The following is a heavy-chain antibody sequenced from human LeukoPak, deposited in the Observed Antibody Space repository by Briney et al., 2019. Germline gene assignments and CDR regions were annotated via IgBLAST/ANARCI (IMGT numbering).Heavy chain of an antibody. CDR1: GFSFSDAW. Sequence: PGGSHRLSCAASGFSFSDAWMSWVRQIPGKGLEWVGRIESKTDGGTTDYAAPVQGRFTISRDDSKNTLSLQMNSLKAEDTAVYYCTVVNYGSGSYPLGYWGQGTLVTVSS. CDR3: TVVNYGSGSYPLGY. CDR2: IESKTDGGTT. V-gene: IGHV3-15*04. J-gene: IGHJ4*02. D-gene: IGHD3-10*01.